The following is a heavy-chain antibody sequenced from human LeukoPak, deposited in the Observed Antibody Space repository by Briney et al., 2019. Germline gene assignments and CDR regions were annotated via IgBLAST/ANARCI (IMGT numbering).Heavy chain of an antibody. J-gene: IGHJ3*02. Sequence: SQTLSLTCTVSGGSISSGDYYWSWIRQPPGKGLEWIGYIYCSGSTYYDPSLKSRVTISVDTSKNQFSLKLSSVTAADTAVYYCATPVVVEGAFDIWGQGTMVTVSS. V-gene: IGHV4-30-4*01. D-gene: IGHD2-15*01. CDR2: IYCSGST. CDR1: GGSISSGDYY. CDR3: ATPVVVEGAFDI.